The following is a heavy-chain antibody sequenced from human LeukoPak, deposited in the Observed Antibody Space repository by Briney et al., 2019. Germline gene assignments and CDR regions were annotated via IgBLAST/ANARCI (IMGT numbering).Heavy chain of an antibody. D-gene: IGHD2-15*01. CDR2: FYTGGDT. J-gene: IGHJ4*02. CDR3: ARGTCSGGTCCSAFDY. Sequence: GGSLRISCAASGFTVSSNHMSGVRQAPGKGLEWVSVFYTGGDTYYADSVKGRFTISRDNSKNTLYLQMNSLRAEDTAVYYCARGTCSGGTCCSAFDYWGQGTLVTVSS. V-gene: IGHV3-53*01. CDR1: GFTVSSNH.